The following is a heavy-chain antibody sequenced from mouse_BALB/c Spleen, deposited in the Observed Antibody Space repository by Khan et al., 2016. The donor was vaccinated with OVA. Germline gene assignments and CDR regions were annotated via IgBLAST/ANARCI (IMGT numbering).Heavy chain of an antibody. J-gene: IGHJ3*01. Sequence: VQLQQSGTVLARPGTSVKMSCKASGYTFTSYWMHWVKQRPGQGLEWIGAIYPGNSDTSYNQKFKGKAKLTAVISTSTAYMELSSLTNEDSAVYYCTRFGYLFAYWGQGTLVTVSA. CDR2: IYPGNSDT. CDR3: TRFGYLFAY. V-gene: IGHV1-5*01. D-gene: IGHD2-2*01. CDR1: GYTFTSYW.